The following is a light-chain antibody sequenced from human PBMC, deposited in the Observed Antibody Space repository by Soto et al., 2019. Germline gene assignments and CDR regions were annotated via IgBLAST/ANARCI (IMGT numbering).Light chain of an antibody. CDR3: QQYKNWPTIT. CDR2: GAS. CDR1: QSVTSN. J-gene: IGKJ5*01. Sequence: ELVMTQSPATLSVSPGDRATLSGRASQSVTSNLAWYQQKPCQAPRLLIYGASTRATGIPARLSGSGSGTEFTLTISSLQSEDFAVYFCQQYKNWPTITFGQGTRLEIK. V-gene: IGKV3-15*01.